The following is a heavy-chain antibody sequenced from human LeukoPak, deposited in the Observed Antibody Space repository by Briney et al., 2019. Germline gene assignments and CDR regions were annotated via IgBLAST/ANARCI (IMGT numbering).Heavy chain of an antibody. Sequence: PGGSLRLSCAASGFTFSSYAMTWVRQAPGKGLEWVSGTSPSGVSTYYADSVKGRFTISRDNPKNTLYLQMNSLRAEDTAVYYCATKHDYWGQGTLVTVSS. CDR3: ATKHDY. CDR2: TSPSGVST. J-gene: IGHJ4*02. CDR1: GFTFSSYA. V-gene: IGHV3-23*01.